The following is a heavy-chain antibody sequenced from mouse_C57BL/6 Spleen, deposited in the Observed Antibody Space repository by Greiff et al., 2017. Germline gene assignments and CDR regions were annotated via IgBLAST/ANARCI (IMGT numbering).Heavy chain of an antibody. V-gene: IGHV1-76*01. J-gene: IGHJ4*01. CDR1: GYTFTDYY. CDR3: ARSDYSNWEDY. Sequence: VQLVESGAELVRPGASVKLSCKASGYTFTDYYINWVKQRPGQGLEWIARIYPGSGNTYYNEKFKGKATLTAEKSSSTAYMQLSSLTSADSAVYFCARSDYSNWEDYWGQGTSVTVSS. D-gene: IGHD2-5*01. CDR2: IYPGSGNT.